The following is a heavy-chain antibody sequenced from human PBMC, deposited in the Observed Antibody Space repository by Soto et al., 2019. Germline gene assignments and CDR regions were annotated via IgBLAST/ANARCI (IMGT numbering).Heavy chain of an antibody. Sequence: QVQLVESGGGVVQPGRSLRLSCAVSGFTFSSYGMHWVRQAPGKGLEWVAVISYDGSNKYYADSVKGRFTISRDNSKNRLYLQMISLRAEDTAVYYCAKDQSYYGSASKPRNNYCCFGMDVWGQWTTVTVSS. J-gene: IGHJ6*02. D-gene: IGHD3-10*01. V-gene: IGHV3-30*18. CDR3: AKDQSYYGSASKPRNNYCCFGMDV. CDR2: ISYDGSNK. CDR1: GFTFSSYG.